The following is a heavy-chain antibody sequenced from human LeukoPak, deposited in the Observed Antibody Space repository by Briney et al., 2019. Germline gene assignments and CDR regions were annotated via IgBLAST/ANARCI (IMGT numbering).Heavy chain of an antibody. CDR3: ARDPGYWPGNTCHSHNNWFDP. D-gene: IGHD2-15*01. CDR1: GGSISSYY. J-gene: IGHJ5*02. V-gene: IGHV4-59*01. Sequence: SETLSLTCTVSGGSISSYYWSWIRQTPGKGLEWVGYIYHSGSTNYNPSLKSRVTISVDTSKNQISLKLSSVTAADTAVYYCARDPGYWPGNTCHSHNNWFDPWGQGTLVTVSS. CDR2: IYHSGST.